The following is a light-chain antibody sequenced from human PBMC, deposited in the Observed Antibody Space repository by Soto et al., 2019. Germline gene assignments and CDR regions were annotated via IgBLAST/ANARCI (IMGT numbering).Light chain of an antibody. Sequence: EIVMTQSPATLSVSPGERATLSCRASQSVSSDLAWYQQKPGQAPRLLIYDASTRATGIPDRFSGSGSATEFTLTISGLQSEDLAIFYCQQYNDWPLTFGGGTKVEIK. J-gene: IGKJ4*01. CDR3: QQYNDWPLT. CDR2: DAS. CDR1: QSVSSD. V-gene: IGKV3-15*01.